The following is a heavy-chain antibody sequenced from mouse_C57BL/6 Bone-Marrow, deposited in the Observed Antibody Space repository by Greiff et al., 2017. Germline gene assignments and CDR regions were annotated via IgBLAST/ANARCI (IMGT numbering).Heavy chain of an antibody. Sequence: SGAELVRPGTSVKMSCKASGYTFTNYWIGWAKQRPGHGLEWIGDIYPGGGYTNYNEKVKGKATLTADKSSSTAYMQFSSLTSEDSAIYYCARGDYDYDYYAMDYWGQGTSVTVSS. V-gene: IGHV1-63*01. CDR2: IYPGGGYT. CDR1: GYTFTNYW. J-gene: IGHJ4*01. CDR3: ARGDYDYDYYAMDY. D-gene: IGHD2-4*01.